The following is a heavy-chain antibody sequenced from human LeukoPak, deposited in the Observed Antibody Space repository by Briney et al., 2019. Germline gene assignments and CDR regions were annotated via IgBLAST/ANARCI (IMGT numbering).Heavy chain of an antibody. V-gene: IGHV3-64*01. D-gene: IGHD3-22*01. CDR1: GFTFSRYA. CDR2: ISSNGGRT. CDR3: ARDFVHYYDSSGFEYYFDF. J-gene: IGHJ4*02. Sequence: GGSLRLSCAASGFTFSRYAMHWVRQAQGKGLEYVSAISSNGGRTYYENSVKGRFTISRDNSKNTLYLQMGSLRAEDMAVYYCARDFVHYYDSSGFEYYFDFWGQGTLVTVSS.